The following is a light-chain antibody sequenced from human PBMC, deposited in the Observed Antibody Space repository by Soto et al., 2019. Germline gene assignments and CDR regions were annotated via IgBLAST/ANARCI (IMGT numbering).Light chain of an antibody. CDR2: GAS. V-gene: IGKV1-5*03. CDR1: QSISNW. J-gene: IGKJ1*01. Sequence: DIQLTQSPSTLSASIGDRVTITCRASQSISNWLAWYQQRPGKAPKLLIYGASTLESGVPSRFSGSGSGTEFTLTINSLQPDDFATYYCQQYNSYWTFGQGTKVEIK. CDR3: QQYNSYWT.